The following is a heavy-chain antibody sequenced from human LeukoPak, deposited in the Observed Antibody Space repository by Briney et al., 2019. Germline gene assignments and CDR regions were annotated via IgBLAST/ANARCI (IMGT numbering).Heavy chain of an antibody. V-gene: IGHV3-21*01. CDR3: ARDSDRYCSGGSCQRFDY. CDR1: GFTFSSYS. D-gene: IGHD2-15*01. J-gene: IGHJ4*02. CDR2: ISSSSSYI. Sequence: GGSLRLSCAASGFTFSSYSMNWVRQAPGKGLEWVSSISSSSSYIYYADSVKGRFTISRDNAKNSLYLQMNSLRAEDTAVYYCARDSDRYCSGGSCQRFDYWGQGILVTVSS.